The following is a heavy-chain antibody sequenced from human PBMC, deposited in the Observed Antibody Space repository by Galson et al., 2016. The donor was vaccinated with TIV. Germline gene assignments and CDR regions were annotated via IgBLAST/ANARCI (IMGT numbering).Heavy chain of an antibody. CDR2: INPIFHTA. D-gene: IGHD3-22*01. J-gene: IGHJ3*02. CDR3: AREMYYYDSTAYYAFDI. Sequence: SVKVSCKASGDTFSNYAISWVRQAPGQGPEWMGRINPIFHTATYAQRLQGRVTIMADKSTTTIYMELNSLRPEDTAVHYCAREMYYYDSTAYYAFDIWGQGTMVTVSS. CDR1: GDTFSNYA. V-gene: IGHV1-69*06.